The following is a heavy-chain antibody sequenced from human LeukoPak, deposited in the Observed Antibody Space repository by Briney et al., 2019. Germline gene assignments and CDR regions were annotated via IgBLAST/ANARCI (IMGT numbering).Heavy chain of an antibody. V-gene: IGHV4-4*07. D-gene: IGHD6-13*01. CDR2: IYTSGST. CDR3: ARDRRTSAWQQLTFNWFDP. J-gene: IGHJ5*02. CDR1: GGSISSYY. Sequence: SETLSLTCTVSGGSISSYYWSWIRQPAGKGLEWIGRIYTSGSTNYNPSLKSRVTMSVDTSKNQFSLKLSSVTAADTAVYYCARDRRTSAWQQLTFNWFDPWGQGTLVTVSS.